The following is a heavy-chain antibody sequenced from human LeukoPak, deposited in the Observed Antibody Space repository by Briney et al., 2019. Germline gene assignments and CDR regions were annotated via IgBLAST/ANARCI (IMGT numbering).Heavy chain of an antibody. J-gene: IGHJ4*02. CDR1: GLTFSSYW. CDR3: ARDPLTGDGYYFDC. V-gene: IGHV3-7*03. D-gene: IGHD7-27*01. CDR2: IKQDGSEK. Sequence: GGSLRLSCAASGLTFSSYWMSWVRQAPGKGLEWVANIKQDGSEKYYVDSVKGRFTISRDNAKNSLYLQMNSLRAEDTAVYYCARDPLTGDGYYFDCWGQGTLVTVSS.